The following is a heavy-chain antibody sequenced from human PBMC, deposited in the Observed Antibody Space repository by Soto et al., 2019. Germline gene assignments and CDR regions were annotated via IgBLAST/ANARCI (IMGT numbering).Heavy chain of an antibody. Sequence: SVKVSCKASGGTFSSYAISWVRQAPGQGLEWMGGIIPIFGTANYAQKFQGRVTITADESTSTAYMELSSLRSEDTAVYYCARDYGGNSIYFDYWGQGTLVTVSS. CDR3: ARDYGGNSIYFDY. J-gene: IGHJ4*02. D-gene: IGHD2-21*02. CDR2: IIPIFGTA. V-gene: IGHV1-69*13. CDR1: GGTFSSYA.